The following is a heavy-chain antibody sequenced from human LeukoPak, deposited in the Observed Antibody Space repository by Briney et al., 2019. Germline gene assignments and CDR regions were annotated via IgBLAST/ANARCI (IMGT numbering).Heavy chain of an antibody. CDR3: AKDHDYYASGPI. D-gene: IGHD3-10*01. V-gene: IGHV3-23*01. J-gene: IGHJ3*02. CDR1: GFTFSNYA. CDR2: ISGSGDST. Sequence: GGSLRLSCAASGFTFSNYAMNWVRQPPAKELEWVSAISGSGDSTYYADSVKGRFTISRDNSKNTLYLQMNSLRAEDTALYYCAKDHDYYASGPIWGQGTMVTVSS.